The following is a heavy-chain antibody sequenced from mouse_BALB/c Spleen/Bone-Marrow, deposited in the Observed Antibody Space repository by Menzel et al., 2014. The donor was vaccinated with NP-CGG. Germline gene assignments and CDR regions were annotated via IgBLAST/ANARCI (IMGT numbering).Heavy chain of an antibody. J-gene: IGHJ4*01. CDR1: GYTFTDYA. CDR2: ISNYSGNT. Sequence: VMLVESGPELVRPGVSVKISCKGSGYTFTDYAMHWVKQSHAKSLEWIGVISNYSGNTNYNQKFKGKATMTVDKSSSTAYMELARLTSEDSAIYYCARDYGSRIYAMDYWGQGTSVTVSS. D-gene: IGHD1-1*01. V-gene: IGHV1-67*01. CDR3: ARDYGSRIYAMDY.